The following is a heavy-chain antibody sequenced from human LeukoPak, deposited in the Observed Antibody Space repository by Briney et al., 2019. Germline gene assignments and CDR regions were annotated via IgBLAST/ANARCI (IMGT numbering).Heavy chain of an antibody. J-gene: IGHJ6*02. Sequence: KPSETLSLTCTVSGGSISSYYWSWIRQPAGKGLEWIGRIYTSGSTNYNPSLKSRVTMSVDTSRNQFSLKLSSVTAADTAVYYCARDFGSDPRRYCSGGSCHPYYYYGMDVWGQGTTVTVSS. CDR2: IYTSGST. CDR3: ARDFGSDPRRYCSGGSCHPYYYYGMDV. D-gene: IGHD2-15*01. V-gene: IGHV4-4*07. CDR1: GGSISSYY.